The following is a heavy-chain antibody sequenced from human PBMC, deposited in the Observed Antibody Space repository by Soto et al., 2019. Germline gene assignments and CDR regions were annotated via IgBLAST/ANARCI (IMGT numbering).Heavy chain of an antibody. CDR1: DDSINSDKYY. J-gene: IGHJ5*02. CDR2: IYYSGST. D-gene: IGHD1-26*01. Sequence: ETLSLTCSVSDDSINSDKYYWGWIRQPPGKGLEWIGYIYYSGSTNYNPSLKSRVTISVDTSKNQFSLKLSSVTAADTAVYYCARERGGSYYNWFDPWGQGTLVTVSS. CDR3: ARERGGSYYNWFDP. V-gene: IGHV4-61*01.